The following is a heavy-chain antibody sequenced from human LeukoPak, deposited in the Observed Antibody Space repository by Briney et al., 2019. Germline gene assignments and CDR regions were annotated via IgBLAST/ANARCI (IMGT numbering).Heavy chain of an antibody. J-gene: IGHJ4*02. Sequence: GGSLRLSCAASGFTFSSYVMSWVRQAPGKGLEWVSAISGSGNSTYYADAVKGRFTISRDSSKNTLYLQMNSLRAEDTAVYYCAKDVPSAYFDYWGQGTLVTVSS. CDR2: ISGSGNST. D-gene: IGHD2-2*01. CDR1: GFTFSSYV. V-gene: IGHV3-23*01. CDR3: AKDVPSAYFDY.